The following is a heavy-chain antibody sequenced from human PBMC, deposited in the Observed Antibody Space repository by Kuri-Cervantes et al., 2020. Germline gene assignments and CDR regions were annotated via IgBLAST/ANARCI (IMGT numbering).Heavy chain of an antibody. CDR2: ISAYNGDT. Sequence: ASVKVSCKASGYTFTGYYIHWVRQAPGQGLEWMGWISAYNGDTNYAQNLQGRVTMTTDTSTNTAYMELRSLRSDDTAVYYCARMSITHYDYWGQGTLVTVSS. J-gene: IGHJ4*02. D-gene: IGHD5-24*01. CDR1: GYTFTGYY. CDR3: ARMSITHYDY. V-gene: IGHV1-18*04.